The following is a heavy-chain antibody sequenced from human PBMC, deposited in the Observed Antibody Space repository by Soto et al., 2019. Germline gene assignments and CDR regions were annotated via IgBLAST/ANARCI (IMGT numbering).Heavy chain of an antibody. J-gene: IGHJ4*02. CDR3: ARCRFLEWLALGRYFDY. D-gene: IGHD3-3*01. CDR2: IYYSGST. Sequence: SETLSLTCTVSGGSISSSSYYWGWIRQPPGKGLEWIGSIYYSGSTYYNPSLKSRVTISVDTSKNQFSLKLSSVTAADTAVYYCARCRFLEWLALGRYFDYWGQGTLVTVSS. V-gene: IGHV4-39*01. CDR1: GGSISSSSYY.